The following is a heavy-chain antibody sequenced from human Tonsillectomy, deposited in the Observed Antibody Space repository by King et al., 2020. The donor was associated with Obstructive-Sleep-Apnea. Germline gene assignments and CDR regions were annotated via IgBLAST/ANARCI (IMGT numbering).Heavy chain of an antibody. J-gene: IGHJ4*02. D-gene: IGHD3-3*01. CDR1: VGSFSGYY. V-gene: IGHV4-34*01. CDR3: ARAGALWRGYPFDY. CDR2: INHSGST. Sequence: VQLQQWGAGLLKPSETLSLTCAVYVGSFSGYYWSWIRQPPGKGLEWIGEINHSGSTNYNPSLKGRVTISVETSKNQFSLKLSSVTAADTAVYYCARAGALWRGYPFDYWGQGTLVTVSS.